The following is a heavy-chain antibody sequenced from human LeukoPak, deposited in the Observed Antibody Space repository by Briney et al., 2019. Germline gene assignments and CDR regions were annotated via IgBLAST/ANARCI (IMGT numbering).Heavy chain of an antibody. CDR1: GFTFSRYW. Sequence: GGSLRLSCAGSGFTFSRYWMKWVRQAPGKGLEWVTNIKEDGGEKYYADSVKGRFTISRDNAKNSLYLQMNSLRAEDTALYYCAKAHPRGDFWSGDPLPIFDYWGQGTLVTVSS. CDR2: IKEDGGEK. J-gene: IGHJ4*02. V-gene: IGHV3-7*03. CDR3: AKAHPRGDFWSGDPLPIFDY. D-gene: IGHD3-3*01.